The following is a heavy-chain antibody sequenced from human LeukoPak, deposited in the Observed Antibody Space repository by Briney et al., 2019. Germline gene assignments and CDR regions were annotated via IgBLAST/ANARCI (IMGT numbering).Heavy chain of an antibody. CDR2: ISGSGGST. Sequence: PGGSLRLSCAASGFTFSSYAMSWVRQAPGKGLEWVSAISGSGGSTYHADSVKGRFTISRDNSKNTLYLQMNSLRAEDTAVYYCARAFGVVPAAPDDYWGQGTLVTVSS. V-gene: IGHV3-23*01. CDR1: GFTFSSYA. D-gene: IGHD2-2*01. CDR3: ARAFGVVPAAPDDY. J-gene: IGHJ4*02.